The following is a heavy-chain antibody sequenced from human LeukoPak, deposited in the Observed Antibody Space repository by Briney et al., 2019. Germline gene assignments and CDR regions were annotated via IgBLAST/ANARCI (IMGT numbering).Heavy chain of an antibody. J-gene: IGHJ4*02. V-gene: IGHV4-34*01. CDR1: GGSFSGYY. D-gene: IGHD3-3*01. Sequence: PSETLSLTCAVYGGSFSGYYWSWIRQPPGKGLEWIGEINHSGSTNYNPSLKSRVTISVDTSKNQFSLKLSSVTAADTAVYYCARASYSGYYRPFDYWGQGTLVTVSS. CDR2: INHSGST. CDR3: ARASYSGYYRPFDY.